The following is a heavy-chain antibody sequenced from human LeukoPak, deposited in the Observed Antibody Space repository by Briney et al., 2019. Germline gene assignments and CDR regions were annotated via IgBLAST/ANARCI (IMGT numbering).Heavy chain of an antibody. D-gene: IGHD3-3*01. CDR2: IYTSGST. V-gene: IGHV4-61*02. CDR3: ARGDGDYDFWSGYGNHNWFDP. J-gene: IGHJ5*02. Sequence: PSETLSLTCTVSGGSISSGSYYWSWIRQPAGKGLEWIGRIYTSGSTNYNPSLKSRVTISVDTSKNQFSLKLRSVTAADTAVYYCARGDGDYDFWSGYGNHNWFDPWGQGTLVTVSS. CDR1: GGSISSGSYY.